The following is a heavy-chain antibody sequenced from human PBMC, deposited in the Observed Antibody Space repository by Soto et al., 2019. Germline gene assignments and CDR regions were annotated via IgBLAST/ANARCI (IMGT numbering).Heavy chain of an antibody. V-gene: IGHV3-33*01. CDR2: IYYDGSNK. CDR1: GFTFSSYG. Sequence: QVQLVESGGGVVQPGRSLRLSCAVSGFTFSSYGMNWVRQAPGKGLEWVAAIYYDGSNKYYADSVRGRFTISRDNFKNTLYLHMNSLRAEDTALSYCARDSKDDSSGYYAGFGYWGQGTLVTVSS. CDR3: ARDSKDDSSGYYAGFGY. J-gene: IGHJ4*02. D-gene: IGHD3-22*01.